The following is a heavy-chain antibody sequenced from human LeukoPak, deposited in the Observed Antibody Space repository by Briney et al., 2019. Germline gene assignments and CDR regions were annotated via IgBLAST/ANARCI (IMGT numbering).Heavy chain of an antibody. V-gene: IGHV4-31*03. J-gene: IGHJ6*02. Sequence: SETLSLTCTVSGGSISSGGYYWSWIRQHPGKGLEWIGYIYYRGSTYYNPSLRSRVTISVDTSKNQFSLKLSSVTAADTAVYYCAREWGYCSGGSCYSEYYGMDVWGQGTTVTVSS. CDR1: GGSISSGGYY. CDR3: AREWGYCSGGSCYSEYYGMDV. D-gene: IGHD2-15*01. CDR2: IYYRGST.